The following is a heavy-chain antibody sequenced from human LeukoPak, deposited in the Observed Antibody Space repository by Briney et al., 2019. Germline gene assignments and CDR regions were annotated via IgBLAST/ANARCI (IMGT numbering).Heavy chain of an antibody. D-gene: IGHD1-26*01. V-gene: IGHV4-59*01. Sequence: PSETLSLTCTVSGGSISSYYWSWIRQPPGKGLEWIGYIYYSGSTNYNPSLKSRVTISVDTSKNQFSLRLSSVTAADTAVFYCARALGYGGSYLAYWGQGTLVTVSS. J-gene: IGHJ4*02. CDR1: GGSISSYY. CDR2: IYYSGST. CDR3: ARALGYGGSYLAY.